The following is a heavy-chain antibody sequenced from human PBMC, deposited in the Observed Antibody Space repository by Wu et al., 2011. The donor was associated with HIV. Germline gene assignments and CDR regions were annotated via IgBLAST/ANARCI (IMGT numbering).Heavy chain of an antibody. CDR2: ISGYNGNI. CDR3: ARVKGPASDCGGDCYAFDI. D-gene: IGHD2-21*02. J-gene: IGHJ3*02. V-gene: IGHV1-18*01. CDR1: GYIFSNYG. Sequence: QVQLVQSGAEVKKPGASMKVSCKASGYIFSNYGFSWVRQAPGQGLEWMGWISGYNGNIDYAQKFRGRVTMTTDTSTSTAYMELRNLRSEDTAVYYCARVKGPASDCGGDCYAFDIWGQGTMVTVSS.